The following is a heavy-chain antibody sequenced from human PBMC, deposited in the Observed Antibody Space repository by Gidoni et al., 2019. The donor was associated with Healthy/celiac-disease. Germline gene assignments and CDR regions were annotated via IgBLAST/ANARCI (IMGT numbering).Heavy chain of an antibody. D-gene: IGHD2-15*01. J-gene: IGHJ2*01. Sequence: QVQLQESGPGLVKPSETLSLTCTVSGGSISSYYWSWIRQPPGKGLEWIGYIYYSGSTNYNPSLKSRVTISVDTSKNQFSLKLSSVTAADTAVYYCARGGVVVAATPDWYFDLWGRGTLVTVSS. CDR2: IYYSGST. CDR1: GGSISSYY. CDR3: ARGGVVVAATPDWYFDL. V-gene: IGHV4-59*01.